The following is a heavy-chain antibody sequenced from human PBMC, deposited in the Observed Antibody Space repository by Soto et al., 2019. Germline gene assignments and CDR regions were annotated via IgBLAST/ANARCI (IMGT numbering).Heavy chain of an antibody. CDR2: IIPIFGTP. CDR1: GGNFNTYP. J-gene: IGHJ3*01. V-gene: IGHV1-69*18. CDR3: VRDSRLWGSTGLKREKLCDM. D-gene: IGHD3-16*01. Sequence: QVQLEQSGAEVKRPGSSVKVSCKTSGGNFNTYPISWVRQAPGHRLEWMGKIIPIFGTPDYAQKFQGRATINADEATTTVYMELISLKSDDSAVYYCVRDSRLWGSTGLKREKLCDMGGQWTMVTVSP.